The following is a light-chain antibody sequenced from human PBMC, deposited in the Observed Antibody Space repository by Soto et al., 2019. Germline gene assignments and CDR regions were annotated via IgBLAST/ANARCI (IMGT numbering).Light chain of an antibody. CDR3: QPYGGSHMFS. Sequence: EIVLTQSPGTLSLSPGEGATLSCRASESISSSDLAWYQQRPGQSPRLLIYAASSRAAGIPDRFSGSGSGADFTLTISRLEPEDFAVYYCQPYGGSHMFSFGQGTKLQIK. CDR1: ESISSSD. V-gene: IGKV3-20*01. CDR2: AAS. J-gene: IGKJ2*01.